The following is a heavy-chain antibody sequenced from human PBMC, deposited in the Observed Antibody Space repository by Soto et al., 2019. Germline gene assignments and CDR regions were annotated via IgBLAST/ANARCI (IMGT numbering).Heavy chain of an antibody. Sequence: QVQLVQSGAEVRNPGSSVKVSCKASGDTFSFYSINWVRQAPGLGLEWMGRINPILSMSNSAQRFQGRVTMTADKSTSTAYMELSGLRSEDTAIYYCASSYGSGYRAFDYWGQGALVTVSS. CDR3: ASSYGSGYRAFDY. V-gene: IGHV1-69*02. D-gene: IGHD3-10*01. J-gene: IGHJ4*02. CDR2: INPILSMS. CDR1: GDTFSFYS.